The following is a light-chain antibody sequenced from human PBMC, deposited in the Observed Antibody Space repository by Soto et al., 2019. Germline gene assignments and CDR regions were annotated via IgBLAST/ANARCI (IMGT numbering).Light chain of an antibody. CDR3: CSYTSFSTVV. CDR1: SSDVGGYNY. J-gene: IGLJ2*01. Sequence: QSALTQPASVSGSPGQSITISCTGTSSDVGGYNYVSWYQHHPGKAPKLILFGVSVRPSGVSLRFSGSKSGNTASLTISGLQAEDAAEYYCCSYTSFSTVVFGGGTKLTVL. CDR2: GVS. V-gene: IGLV2-14*01.